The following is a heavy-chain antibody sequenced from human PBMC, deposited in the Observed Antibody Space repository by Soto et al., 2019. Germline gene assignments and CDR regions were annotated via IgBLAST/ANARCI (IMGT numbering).Heavy chain of an antibody. J-gene: IGHJ4*02. Sequence: PGGSLRLSCAASGFTFSSYAMSWVRQAPGKGLEWVSAISGSGGSTYYADSVKGRFTISRDNSKNTLYLQMNSLRAEDTAVYYCATSLSRITMIVVVITPFDYWGQGTLVTVSS. CDR2: ISGSGGST. D-gene: IGHD3-22*01. CDR1: GFTFSSYA. CDR3: ATSLSRITMIVVVITPFDY. V-gene: IGHV3-23*01.